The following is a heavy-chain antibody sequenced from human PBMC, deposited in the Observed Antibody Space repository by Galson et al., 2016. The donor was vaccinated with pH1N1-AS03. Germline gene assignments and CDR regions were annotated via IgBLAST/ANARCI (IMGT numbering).Heavy chain of an antibody. CDR3: ARDRHYDTSWRSYYESEH. CDR2: IHPIFGTP. CDR1: GGTFSNYA. D-gene: IGHD3-22*01. J-gene: IGHJ4*02. V-gene: IGHV1-69*13. Sequence: SVKASCKASGGTFSNYAISWVRQAPGQGLEWMGGIHPIFGTPSYAQKFRGRLTITADHSTSAAYMELTSLTSEDTAIYYCARDRHYDTSWRSYYESEHWGQGTLVIVSS.